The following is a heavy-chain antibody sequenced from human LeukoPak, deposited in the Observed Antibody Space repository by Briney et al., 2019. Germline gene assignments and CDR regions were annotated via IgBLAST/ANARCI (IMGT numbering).Heavy chain of an antibody. CDR1: GFTFSSYS. CDR3: ARGIAAGGSRCDY. CDR2: ISSSSTTI. Sequence: GGSLRLSCAASGFTFSSYSMNWVRQAPGKGLEWVSYISSSSTTIYHADSVKGRFTISRDNAKNSLYLQMNSLRAEDTAVYYCARGIAAGGSRCDYWGQGTLVTVSS. D-gene: IGHD6-13*01. J-gene: IGHJ4*02. V-gene: IGHV3-48*01.